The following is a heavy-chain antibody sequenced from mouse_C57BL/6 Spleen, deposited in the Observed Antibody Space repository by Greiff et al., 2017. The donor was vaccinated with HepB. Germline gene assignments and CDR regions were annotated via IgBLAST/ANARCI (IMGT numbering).Heavy chain of an antibody. Sequence: VQRVESGPELVKPGASVKISCKASGYAFSSSWMNWVKQRPGKGLEWIGRIYPGDGDTNYNGKFKGKATLTADKSSSTAYMQLSSLTSEDSAVYFCARSERYYFDYWGQVTTLTVSS. CDR1: GYAFSSSW. V-gene: IGHV1-82*01. CDR3: ARSERYYFDY. CDR2: IYPGDGDT. J-gene: IGHJ2*01.